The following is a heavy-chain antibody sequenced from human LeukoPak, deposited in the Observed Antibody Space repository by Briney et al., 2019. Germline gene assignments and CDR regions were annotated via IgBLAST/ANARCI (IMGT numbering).Heavy chain of an antibody. CDR3: AIEHYSILRSNYYYMDV. CDR2: INHSGST. V-gene: IGHV4-34*01. Sequence: SETLSLTCAVYGGSFSGYYWSWIRQPPGKGLEWIGEINHSGSTNYNPSLKSRVTISVDTSKNQFSLKLSSVTVADTAVYYCAIEHYSILRSNYYYMDVWGKGTTVTVSS. J-gene: IGHJ6*03. CDR1: GGSFSGYY. D-gene: IGHD4-11*01.